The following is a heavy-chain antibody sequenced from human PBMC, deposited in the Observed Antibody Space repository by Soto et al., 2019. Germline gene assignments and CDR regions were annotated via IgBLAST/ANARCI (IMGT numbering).Heavy chain of an antibody. CDR3: ARDQAVADNPAYYYARGMDV. J-gene: IGHJ6*02. CDR1: GFTFSDYY. V-gene: IGHV3-11*01. D-gene: IGHD6-19*01. CDR2: ISNSGSAI. Sequence: QVQLVESGGGLVKPGGSLRLSCAASGFTFSDYYFNWIRQAPGKGLEWVSYISNSGSAIYYADSVKGRFTISRDNAKNSLYLQLNSLRAEDTAVYYCARDQAVADNPAYYYARGMDVWGQGTTVTVSS.